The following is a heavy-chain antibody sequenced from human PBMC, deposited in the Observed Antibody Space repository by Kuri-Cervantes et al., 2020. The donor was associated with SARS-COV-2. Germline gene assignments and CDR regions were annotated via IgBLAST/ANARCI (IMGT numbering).Heavy chain of an antibody. Sequence: GESLKISCSASGFTFSSYAMHWVRQAPGKGLEYVSAISSNGGSTYYADSVKGRFTISRDNSKNTLYLQMSSLRAEDTAVYYCARGEVTMDMDVWGQGNTVHVSS. CDR2: ISSNGGST. CDR3: ARGEVTMDMDV. J-gene: IGHJ6*02. D-gene: IGHD3-10*01. CDR1: GFTFSSYA. V-gene: IGHV3-64D*06.